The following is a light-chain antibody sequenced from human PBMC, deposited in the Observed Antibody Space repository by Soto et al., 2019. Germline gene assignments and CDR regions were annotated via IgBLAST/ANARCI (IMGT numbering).Light chain of an antibody. V-gene: IGKV1-39*01. CDR1: QDISSY. CDR3: QQSYGTPLT. J-gene: IGKJ1*01. CDR2: AAS. Sequence: IQLTQSPSSLSASVVYRVTITWRASQDISSYLAWYQQEPGKAPKLLIYAASTLQSGVPSRFSGSGSGTDFTLTITSLQPEDIATYHCQQSYGTPLTFGQGTKVDI.